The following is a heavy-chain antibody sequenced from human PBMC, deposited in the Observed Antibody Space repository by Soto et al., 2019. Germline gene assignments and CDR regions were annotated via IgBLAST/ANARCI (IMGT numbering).Heavy chain of an antibody. Sequence: QLQLQESGPGLVKPSETLSLTCTVSGGSISSSSYYWGWIRQPPGKGLEWIGSIYYSGSTYYNPSLKSRVTISVDTSKNQFSLKLSSVTAADTAVYYCARRRVRGVITGNFDYWGQGTLVTVSS. CDR2: IYYSGST. CDR3: ARRRVRGVITGNFDY. D-gene: IGHD3-10*01. V-gene: IGHV4-39*01. J-gene: IGHJ4*02. CDR1: GGSISSSSYY.